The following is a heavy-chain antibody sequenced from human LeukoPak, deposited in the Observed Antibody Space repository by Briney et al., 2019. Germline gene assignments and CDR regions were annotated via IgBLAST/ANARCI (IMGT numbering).Heavy chain of an antibody. D-gene: IGHD3-22*01. CDR1: GGSFSGYY. CDR3: ARVYDSSGYTPYDAFDI. CDR2: INHSGST. J-gene: IGHJ3*02. V-gene: IGHV4-34*01. Sequence: NPSETLSLTCAVYGGSFSGYYWSWIRQPPGKGLEWIGEINHSGSTNYNPSLKSRVTISVDTSKNQFSLKLSSVTAGDTAVYYCARVYDSSGYTPYDAFDIWGQGTMVTVSS.